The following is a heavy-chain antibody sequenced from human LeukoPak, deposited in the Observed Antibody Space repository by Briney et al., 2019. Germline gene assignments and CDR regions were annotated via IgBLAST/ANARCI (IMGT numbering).Heavy chain of an antibody. J-gene: IGHJ4*02. CDR3: ARHREDYDYLWGSYRPGLFDY. V-gene: IGHV4-59*08. CDR1: GGSISSYY. Sequence: PSETLSLTCTVSGGSISSYYWSWIRQPPGKGLQWIGYIYYSGSTNYNPSLKSRVTISVDTSKNQFSLNLSSVTAADTAVYYCARHREDYDYLWGSYRPGLFDYWGPRTLVTVSS. CDR2: IYYSGST. D-gene: IGHD3-16*02.